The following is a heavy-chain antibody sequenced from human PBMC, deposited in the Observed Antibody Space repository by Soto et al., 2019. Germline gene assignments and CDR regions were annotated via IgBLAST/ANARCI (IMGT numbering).Heavy chain of an antibody. CDR2: ISSSSSYI. CDR3: AKDQYSSSWNWFDP. CDR1: GLAFSSCS. Sequence: GGSLRLSCAASGLAFSSCSMNWVRQAPGKGLEWVSSISSSSSYIYYADSVKGRFTISRDNSKNTLYLQMNSLRAEDTAVYYCAKDQYSSSWNWFDPWGQGTLVTVSS. J-gene: IGHJ5*02. V-gene: IGHV3-21*04. D-gene: IGHD6-13*01.